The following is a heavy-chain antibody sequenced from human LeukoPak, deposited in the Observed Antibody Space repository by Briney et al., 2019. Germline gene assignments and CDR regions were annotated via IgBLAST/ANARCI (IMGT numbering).Heavy chain of an antibody. CDR1: GYTFTSYA. Sequence: ASVKVSCKASGYTFTSYAMHWVRQAPGQRLEWMGWINAGNGNTKYSQKFQGRVTITRDTSASTAYMELSSLRSEDTAAYYCARGLLDWLLRQIDYWGQGTLVTVSS. CDR3: ARGLLDWLLRQIDY. D-gene: IGHD3-9*01. V-gene: IGHV1-3*01. J-gene: IGHJ4*02. CDR2: INAGNGNT.